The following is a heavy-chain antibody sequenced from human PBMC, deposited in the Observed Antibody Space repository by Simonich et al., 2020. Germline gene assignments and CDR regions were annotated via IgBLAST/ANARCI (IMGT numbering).Heavy chain of an antibody. CDR2: FRWNSGSR. Sequence: EVQLVESGGGLVQPGRSLRLSCAASGFTFVDYAMHWVRQAPGKGLEGVSGFRWNSGSRGYADAVKGRFTISRDNAKNSLYLQMNSLRAEDTALYYCAKDVAAAGTEYFQHWGQGTLVTVSS. CDR1: GFTFVDYA. D-gene: IGHD6-13*01. V-gene: IGHV3-9*01. J-gene: IGHJ1*01. CDR3: AKDVAAAGTEYFQH.